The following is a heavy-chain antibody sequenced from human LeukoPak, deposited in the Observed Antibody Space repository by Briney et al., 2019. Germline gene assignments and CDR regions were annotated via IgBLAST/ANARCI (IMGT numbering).Heavy chain of an antibody. J-gene: IGHJ4*02. D-gene: IGHD6-19*01. Sequence: GGSLRLSCAASGFTFSGSGMHWVRQAPGKGLEWVALIWYDGSTKFYADSVKGRFTISRDNSKNTLYLQMNSLRAEDTAVYYCAKDPNSSGWYDFDYWGQGTLVTVSS. V-gene: IGHV3-33*06. CDR2: IWYDGSTK. CDR3: AKDPNSSGWYDFDY. CDR1: GFTFSGSG.